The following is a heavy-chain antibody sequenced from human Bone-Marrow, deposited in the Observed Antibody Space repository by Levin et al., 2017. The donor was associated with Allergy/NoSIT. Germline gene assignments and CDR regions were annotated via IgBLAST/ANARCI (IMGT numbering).Heavy chain of an antibody. CDR2: IYYSGST. CDR3: ARHAVSPIPSITMIENTNYYYYYGMDV. J-gene: IGHJ6*02. D-gene: IGHD3-22*01. V-gene: IGHV4-39*01. Sequence: SQTLSLTCTVSGGSISSSSYYWGWIRQPPGKGLEWIGSIYYSGSTYYNPSLKSRVTISVDTSKNQFSLKLSSVTAADTAVYYCARHAVSPIPSITMIENTNYYYYYGMDVWGQGTTVTVSS. CDR1: GGSISSSSYY.